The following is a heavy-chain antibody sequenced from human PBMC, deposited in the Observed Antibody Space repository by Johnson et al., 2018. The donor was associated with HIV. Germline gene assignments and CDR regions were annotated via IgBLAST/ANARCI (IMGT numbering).Heavy chain of an antibody. Sequence: VQLVESGGGVVQPGRSLRLSCAASGFTFNSYGMHWVRQAPGKGLEWVANIKQDGSEKHYLDSVKGRFTISRDNAKNSLYLQMNTLRAEDTAVYYCAGDVWEPNAFDIWGQGTMVTVS. J-gene: IGHJ3*02. D-gene: IGHD1-26*01. CDR1: GFTFNSYG. V-gene: IGHV3-7*04. CDR2: IKQDGSEK. CDR3: AGDVWEPNAFDI.